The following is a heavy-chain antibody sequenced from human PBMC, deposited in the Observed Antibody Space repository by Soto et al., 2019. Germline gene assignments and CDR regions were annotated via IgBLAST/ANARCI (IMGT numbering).Heavy chain of an antibody. CDR3: ARKHSLDYIRWGLDP. V-gene: IGHV1-2*02. D-gene: IGHD4-4*01. CDR2: INPKSDDT. J-gene: IGHJ5*02. CDR1: GYPFSDNQ. Sequence: QVQLVQSGSEVKKPGASVKVSCKASGYPFSDNQIHWLRRAPGQGLEWMGRINPKSDDTNYAQEFQCRVTMTRDTSIDTAYLELTGLTSDDTATYYCARKHSLDYIRWGLDPWGQGTLVTVSS.